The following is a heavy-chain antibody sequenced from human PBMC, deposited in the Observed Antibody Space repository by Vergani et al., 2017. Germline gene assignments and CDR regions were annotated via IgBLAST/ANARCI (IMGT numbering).Heavy chain of an antibody. J-gene: IGHJ5*02. V-gene: IGHV4-39*01. CDR1: GGSISSSSYY. CDR3: ARHGRGRTEKNWFDP. D-gene: IGHD1-1*01. Sequence: QLQLQESGPGLVKPSETLSLTCTVSGGSISSSSYYWGWIRQPPGKGLEWIGSIYYSGSTYYNPSLKSRVTISVDTSKNQFSLKLSSVTAADTAVYYCARHGRGRTEKNWFDPWGQGTLVTVSS. CDR2: IYYSGST.